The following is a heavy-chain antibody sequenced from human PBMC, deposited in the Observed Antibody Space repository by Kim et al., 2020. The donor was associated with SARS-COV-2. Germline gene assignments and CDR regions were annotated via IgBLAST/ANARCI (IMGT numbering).Heavy chain of an antibody. Sequence: GGSLRLSCAASGFTFSSYGMHWVRQAPGKGLEWVAIITYDGSKKYYADSVKGRFTISRDNSKNTLYLQMNSLRAEDTAVYYCARLDTEDWGQGTLVTVSS. CDR2: ITYDGSKK. CDR3: ARLDTED. CDR1: GFTFSSYG. V-gene: IGHV3-30-3*01. D-gene: IGHD1-1*01. J-gene: IGHJ4*02.